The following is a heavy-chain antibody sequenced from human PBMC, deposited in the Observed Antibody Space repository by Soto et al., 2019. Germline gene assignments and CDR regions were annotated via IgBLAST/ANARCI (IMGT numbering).Heavy chain of an antibody. V-gene: IGHV5-51*01. CDR2: IYPGDSDT. J-gene: IGHJ6*02. CDR3: ARHRSSSSTGPVYYGMDV. D-gene: IGHD6-6*01. Sequence: PGESLKISCKGSGYSFTSYWIGWVRQMPGKGLEWMGIIYPGDSDTRYSPSFQGQVTISADKSISTAYLQWSSLKASDTAMYYCARHRSSSSTGPVYYGMDVWGQGTTVTVYS. CDR1: GYSFTSYW.